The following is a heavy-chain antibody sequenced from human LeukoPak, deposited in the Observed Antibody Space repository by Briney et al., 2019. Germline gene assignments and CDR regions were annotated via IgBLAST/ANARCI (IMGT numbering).Heavy chain of an antibody. CDR3: ARIIVVVPAAIRGAFDI. CDR1: GGSISSYY. D-gene: IGHD2-2*02. V-gene: IGHV4-59*06. CDR2: IYYSGST. Sequence: SETLSLTCTVSGGSISSYYWSWIRQPPGKGLEWIGYIYYSGSTYYNPSLKSRVTISVDTSKNQFSLKLSSVTAADTAVYYCARIIVVVPAAIRGAFDIWGKGTMVTVSS. J-gene: IGHJ3*02.